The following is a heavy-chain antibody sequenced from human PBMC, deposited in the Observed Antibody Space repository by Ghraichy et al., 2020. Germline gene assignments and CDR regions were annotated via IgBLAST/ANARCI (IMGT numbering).Heavy chain of an antibody. D-gene: IGHD3-10*01. CDR1: GYTFTSYG. Sequence: ASVKVSCKASGYTFTSYGISWVRQAPGQRLEWMGWISAYNANTNYAQNLQGRVTMTTDTSTRTAYMELRSLRSDDTAVYYCARELTYYYGSGSYQFDYWGQGTLVTVSS. CDR2: ISAYNANT. J-gene: IGHJ4*02. V-gene: IGHV1-18*01. CDR3: ARELTYYYGSGSYQFDY.